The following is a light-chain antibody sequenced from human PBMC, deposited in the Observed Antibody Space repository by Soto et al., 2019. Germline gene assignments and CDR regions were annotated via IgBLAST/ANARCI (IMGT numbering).Light chain of an antibody. V-gene: IGLV1-51*02. CDR3: AAWDDSLLRGV. J-gene: IGLJ1*01. CDR1: SSNIENNY. CDR2: ENN. Sequence: QSVLTQPPSMSAAPGQTVTISCSGSSSNIENNYVSWYQQLPGTAPKLLIYENNKRPSGIPVRFSGSKSGTSASLAISGLRSEDEADYYCAAWDDSLLRGVFGTGTKLTVL.